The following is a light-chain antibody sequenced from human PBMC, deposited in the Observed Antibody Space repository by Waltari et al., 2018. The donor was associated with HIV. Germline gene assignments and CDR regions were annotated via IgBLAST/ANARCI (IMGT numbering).Light chain of an antibody. J-gene: IGLJ1*01. CDR3: SSYTTGSTLVV. V-gene: IGLV2-14*01. CDR1: SSDVGGYHY. Sequence: QSALTQPASVSGSPGQSITISCTGTSSDVGGYHYVSWYQQFPGKAPKLMISEVSNRPSGVSDRLYGSKSGNTASLTISGPQAEDEADYYCSSYTTGSTLVVFGTGTKVIVL. CDR2: EVS.